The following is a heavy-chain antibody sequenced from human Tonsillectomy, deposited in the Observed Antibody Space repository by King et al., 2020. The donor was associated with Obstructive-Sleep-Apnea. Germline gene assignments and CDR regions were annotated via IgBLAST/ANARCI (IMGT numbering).Heavy chain of an antibody. CDR1: GFTFSSYD. CDR3: ARGGGSNGWSQWYFDL. Sequence: VQLVESGGGLVQPGGSLRLSCAASGFTFSSYDMHWVRQATGKGLAWVSAIVTSWDPSYPDSMKGRFTLSRENAKNSLFLQMNSLRAGDTAVYYCARGGGSNGWSQWYFDLWGRGTLVTVSS. V-gene: IGHV3-13*05. J-gene: IGHJ2*01. D-gene: IGHD1-26*01. CDR2: IVTSWDP.